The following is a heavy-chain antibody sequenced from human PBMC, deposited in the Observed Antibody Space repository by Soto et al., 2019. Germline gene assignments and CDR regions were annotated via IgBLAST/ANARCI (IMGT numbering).Heavy chain of an antibody. D-gene: IGHD3-16*01. V-gene: IGHV3-33*01. Sequence: WVSLRFPCAAAGFTLSSYGMNYVRKALCQGLEWVAFNWPDGGIKLYTESLRGRFSISRVDSKHTLYQQMTSLSAEDTAMYYCAREGDVNTGFEKNYWGQGTLVTVSS. CDR2: NWPDGGIK. CDR3: AREGDVNTGFEKNY. CDR1: GFTLSSYG. J-gene: IGHJ4*02.